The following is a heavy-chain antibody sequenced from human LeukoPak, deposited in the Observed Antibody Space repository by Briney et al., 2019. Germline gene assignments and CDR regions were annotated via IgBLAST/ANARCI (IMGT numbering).Heavy chain of an antibody. D-gene: IGHD6-6*01. CDR1: GFTFSSYD. CDR2: IGTAGDT. J-gene: IGHJ2*01. V-gene: IGHV3-13*01. Sequence: GGSLRLSCAASGFTFSSYDMHWVRQATGKGLEWVSAIGTAGDTYYPGSVRGRFTISRENAKNSLYLQMNSLRAGDTAVYYCARGRYSSSSGRYFDLWGRGTLVTVSS. CDR3: ARGRYSSSSGRYFDL.